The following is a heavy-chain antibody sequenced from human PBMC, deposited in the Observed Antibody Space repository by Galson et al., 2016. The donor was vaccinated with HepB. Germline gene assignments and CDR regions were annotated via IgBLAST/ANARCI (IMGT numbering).Heavy chain of an antibody. CDR2: TSYDGSDK. CDR1: GFSFSNFG. V-gene: IGHV3-30*03. Sequence: LRLSCAASGFSFSNFGFHWVRQAPGKGLEWVAVTSYDGSDKQYADSGKGRFTISRDNSKSTLYLQMSSLRPEDTAVYYCARDRNSRYGHSQHGMDVWGQRTTVIVSS. J-gene: IGHJ6*01. D-gene: IGHD3-16*02. CDR3: ARDRNSRYGHSQHGMDV.